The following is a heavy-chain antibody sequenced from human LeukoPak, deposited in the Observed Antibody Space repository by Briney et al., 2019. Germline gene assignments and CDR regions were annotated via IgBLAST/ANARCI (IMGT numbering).Heavy chain of an antibody. CDR3: ARVGDWNDLVY. Sequence: KTSETLSLTCTVSGGSISPYYWSWIRQTPGKGLEWIGYILYSGTTNYNPSLKSRVTISVDTSKNQFSLKLSSVTAADTAVYYCARVGDWNDLVYWGQGTLVTVSS. CDR2: ILYSGTT. D-gene: IGHD1-1*01. V-gene: IGHV4-59*01. CDR1: GGSISPYY. J-gene: IGHJ4*02.